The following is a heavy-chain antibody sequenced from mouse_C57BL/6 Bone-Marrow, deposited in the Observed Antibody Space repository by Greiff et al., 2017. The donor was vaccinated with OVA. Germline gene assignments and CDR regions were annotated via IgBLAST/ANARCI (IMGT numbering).Heavy chain of an antibody. J-gene: IGHJ3*01. CDR2: IHPNSGST. D-gene: IGHD2-4*01. Sequence: VQLQQPGAELVKPGASVKLSCKASGYTFTSYWMHWVKQRPGQGLEWIGMIHPNSGSTNYNEKFKSKATLPVDKSSSTAYMQLSSLTSEDSAVYYCASPYDYDGAWFAYWGQGTLVTVSA. CDR1: GYTFTSYW. CDR3: ASPYDYDGAWFAY. V-gene: IGHV1-64*01.